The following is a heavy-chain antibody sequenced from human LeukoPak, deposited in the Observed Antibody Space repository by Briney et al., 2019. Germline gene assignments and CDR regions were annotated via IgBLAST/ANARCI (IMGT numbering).Heavy chain of an antibody. CDR3: ARTISDWYFDL. D-gene: IGHD5-12*01. CDR1: GYTFTSYY. J-gene: IGHJ2*01. CDR2: INPSGGST. Sequence: ASVKVSCKASGYTFTSYYMHWVRQAPGRGLEWMGIINPSGGSTSYAQNFQGRVTMTRDTSTSTVYMELSSLRSEDTAVYYCARTISDWYFDLWGRGTLVTVSS. V-gene: IGHV1-46*01.